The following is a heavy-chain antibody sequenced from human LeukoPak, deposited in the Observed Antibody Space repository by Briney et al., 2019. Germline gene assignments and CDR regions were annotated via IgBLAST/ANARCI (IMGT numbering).Heavy chain of an antibody. J-gene: IGHJ6*02. Sequence: PGRSLRLSCAASGLTFSTYGMHWVRQAPGKGLEWVAAIPYDGSNKYYADSVKGRFTISRDNSKNTLYIQMDSLRAEDTAVYHCAKDQSLSYHYYYAMDVWGQGTTVTVSS. V-gene: IGHV3-30*18. CDR2: IPYDGSNK. CDR1: GLTFSTYG. CDR3: AKDQSLSYHYYYAMDV.